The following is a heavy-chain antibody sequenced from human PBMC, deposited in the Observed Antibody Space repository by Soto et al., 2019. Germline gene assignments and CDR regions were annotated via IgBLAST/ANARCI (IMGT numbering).Heavy chain of an antibody. Sequence: PGGSLRLSCAASGFTFSSYAMSWVRQSPGKGLEWVSAISGSGGSTYYADSVKGRFTISRDNSKNTLYLQMNSLRAEDTAVYYCAKDSSGSYFTYYYYGMDVWGQGTTVTVSS. V-gene: IGHV3-23*01. D-gene: IGHD1-26*01. CDR3: AKDSSGSYFTYYYYGMDV. J-gene: IGHJ6*02. CDR1: GFTFSSYA. CDR2: ISGSGGST.